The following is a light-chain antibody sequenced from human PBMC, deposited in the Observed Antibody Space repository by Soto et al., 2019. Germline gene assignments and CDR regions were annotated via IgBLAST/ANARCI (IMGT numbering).Light chain of an antibody. CDR2: DVG. Sequence: QSALTQPASVSGSPGQSITIACTGTSSDIGGHNFVSWYQQHPGKAPKLLIYDVGNRPSGVSNRFSGSKSGNTASLTISGLQVEDEAHYYCCAYRAGSTHVFGTGTKVTVL. CDR1: SSDIGGHNF. CDR3: CAYRAGSTHV. J-gene: IGLJ1*01. V-gene: IGLV2-14*03.